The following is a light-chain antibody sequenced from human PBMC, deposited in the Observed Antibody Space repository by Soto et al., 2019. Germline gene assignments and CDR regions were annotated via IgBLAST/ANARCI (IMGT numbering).Light chain of an antibody. CDR3: SSYTSGSLYV. V-gene: IGLV2-14*01. Sequence: QSALAQPASVSGSPGQSITIACTGTNRDVGSYNLVSWYQQRPGEAPKLIISEVRNRPSGISYRFTGSKSGNTASLTISGLQAEDEADYYCSSYTSGSLYVFGTGTKVTVL. CDR2: EVR. J-gene: IGLJ1*01. CDR1: NRDVGSYNL.